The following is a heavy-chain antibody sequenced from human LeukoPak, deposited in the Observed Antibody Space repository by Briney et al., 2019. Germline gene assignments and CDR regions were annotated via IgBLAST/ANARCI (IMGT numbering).Heavy chain of an antibody. CDR3: ARIRVAAAAADY. V-gene: IGHV2-70*11. J-gene: IGHJ4*02. CDR1: GFSLSTSGMC. D-gene: IGHD6-13*01. Sequence: SGPTLVNPTQTLTLTCTFSGFSLSTSGMCVSWIRQPPGKPLEWLARIDWDDDKYYSTSLKTRLTISKDTSKNQVVLTMTNMDPVDTATYYCARIRVAAAAADYWGQGTLVTVSS. CDR2: IDWDDDK.